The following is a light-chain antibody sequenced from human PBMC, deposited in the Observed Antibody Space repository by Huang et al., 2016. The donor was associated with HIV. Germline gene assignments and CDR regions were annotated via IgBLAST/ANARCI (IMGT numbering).Light chain of an antibody. Sequence: DIQMTQSPSSLSASVGDRVTISCRASQAISHSLAWYQQKPGKDPNILLYSASRLESGVPSRFNGSGSGTYYTLTINSLQPEDFATYYCQQYYSTPLTFGGGTKVEI. V-gene: IGKV1-NL1*01. CDR3: QQYYSTPLT. J-gene: IGKJ4*01. CDR2: SAS. CDR1: QAISHS.